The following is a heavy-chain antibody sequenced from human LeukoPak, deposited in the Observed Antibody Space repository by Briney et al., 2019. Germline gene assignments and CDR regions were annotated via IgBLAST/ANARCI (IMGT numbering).Heavy chain of an antibody. CDR1: GGSFSGYY. Sequence: SETLSLTCAVYGGSFSGYYWSWIRQPPGKGLEWIGEINHSGSTNYNPSLKSRVTISVDTSKNQFSLKLSSVTAADTAVYYCAGVPFYYMDVWGKGTTVTVSS. J-gene: IGHJ6*03. V-gene: IGHV4-34*01. CDR2: INHSGST. CDR3: AGVPFYYMDV.